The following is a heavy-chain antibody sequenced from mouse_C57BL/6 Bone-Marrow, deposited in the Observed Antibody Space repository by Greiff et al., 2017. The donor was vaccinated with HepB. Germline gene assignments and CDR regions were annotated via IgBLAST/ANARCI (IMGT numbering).Heavy chain of an antibody. Sequence: VHLVESGPELVKPGASVKISCKASGYTFTDYYINWVKQRPGQGLEWIGWIYPGSGNTKYNEKFKGKATLTVDTSSSTAYMQLSSLTSEDSAVYFCARERGEYYGSSFAYWGQGTLVTVSA. CDR1: GYTFTDYY. D-gene: IGHD1-1*01. V-gene: IGHV1-84*01. CDR3: ARERGEYYGSSFAY. J-gene: IGHJ3*01. CDR2: IYPGSGNT.